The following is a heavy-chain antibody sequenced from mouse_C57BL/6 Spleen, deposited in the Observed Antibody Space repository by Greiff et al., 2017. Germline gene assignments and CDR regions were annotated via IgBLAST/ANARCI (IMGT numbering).Heavy chain of an antibody. V-gene: IGHV1-72*01. CDR3: AREGYYYGSSPAY. Sequence: VQLQQPGAELVKPGASVKLSCKASGYTFTSYWMHWVKQRPGRGLEWIGRIDPNSGGTKYNEKFKSKATLTVDKPSSTAYMQLSSLTSEDSAVYYCAREGYYYGSSPAYWGQETLVTVSA. J-gene: IGHJ3*01. CDR2: IDPNSGGT. CDR1: GYTFTSYW. D-gene: IGHD1-1*01.